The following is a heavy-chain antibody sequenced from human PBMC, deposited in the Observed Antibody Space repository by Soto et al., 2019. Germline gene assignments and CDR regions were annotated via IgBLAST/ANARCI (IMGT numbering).Heavy chain of an antibody. Sequence: GGSLRLSCAASGFTFSSYGMHWVRQAPGKGLEWVAVISYDGSNKYYADSVKGRFTISRDNSKNTLYLQMNSLRAEDTAVYYCAKRHHSRHYYDSSSDYWGQGTLVTVSS. CDR2: ISYDGSNK. J-gene: IGHJ4*02. CDR1: GFTFSSYG. V-gene: IGHV3-30*18. D-gene: IGHD3-22*01. CDR3: AKRHHSRHYYDSSSDY.